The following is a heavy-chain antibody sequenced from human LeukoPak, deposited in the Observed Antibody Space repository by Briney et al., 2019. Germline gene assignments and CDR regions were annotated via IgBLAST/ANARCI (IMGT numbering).Heavy chain of an antibody. CDR1: GGSISSGGYY. V-gene: IGHV4-61*08. CDR3: ARYGGYVLYYFDY. Sequence: SETLSLTCTVSGGSISSGGYYWGWIRQPPGKGLEWIGYIYYSGSTNYNPSLKSRVTISVDTSKNQFSLKLSSVTAADTAVYYCARYGGYVLYYFDYWGQGTLVTVSS. CDR2: IYYSGST. J-gene: IGHJ4*02. D-gene: IGHD4-17*01.